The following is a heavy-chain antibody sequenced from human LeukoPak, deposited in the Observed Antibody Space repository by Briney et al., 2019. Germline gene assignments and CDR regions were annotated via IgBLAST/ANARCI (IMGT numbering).Heavy chain of an antibody. CDR1: GGSISSYY. CDR3: ASLGVYCSSTSCYVWNYYYYYMDV. V-gene: IGHV4-59*12. Sequence: SETLSLTCTVSGGSISSYYWSWIRQPPGKGLEWIGYIYYSGSTNYNPSLKSRVTISVDTSKNQFSLKLSSVTAADTAVYYCASLGVYCSSTSCYVWNYYYYYMDVWGKGTTVTVSS. J-gene: IGHJ6*03. CDR2: IYYSGST. D-gene: IGHD2-2*01.